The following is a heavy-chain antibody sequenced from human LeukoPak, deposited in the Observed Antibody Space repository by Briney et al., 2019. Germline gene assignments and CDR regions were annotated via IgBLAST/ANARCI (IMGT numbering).Heavy chain of an antibody. D-gene: IGHD2-21*02. Sequence: GGSLRLSCAASGFTFSTFGMNWVRQAPGKGLEWVSYISSSSTTIYYADSVKGRFTISRDNAKNSLYLQMNSLRAEDTAVYYCATLAYCGGDCYYWGQGTLVTVSS. V-gene: IGHV3-48*01. CDR3: ATLAYCGGDCYY. CDR2: ISSSSTTI. CDR1: GFTFSTFG. J-gene: IGHJ4*02.